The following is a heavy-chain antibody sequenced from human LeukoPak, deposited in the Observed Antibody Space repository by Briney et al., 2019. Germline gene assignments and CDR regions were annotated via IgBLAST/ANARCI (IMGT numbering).Heavy chain of an antibody. D-gene: IGHD3-16*02. CDR3: ARVAGYYDYVWGSYRYVDY. CDR2: ISWNSGSI. Sequence: GGSLRLSCAASGFTFDDYAMHWVRQAPGKGLEWVSGISWNSGSIGYADSVKGRFTISRDNAKNSLYLQMNSLRDEDTAVYYCARVAGYYDYVWGSYRYVDYWGQGTLVTVSS. CDR1: GFTFDDYA. V-gene: IGHV3-9*01. J-gene: IGHJ4*02.